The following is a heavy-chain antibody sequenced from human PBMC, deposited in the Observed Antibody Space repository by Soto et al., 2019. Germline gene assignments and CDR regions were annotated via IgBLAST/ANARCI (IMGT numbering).Heavy chain of an antibody. CDR2: IYHGGTT. J-gene: IGHJ4*01. D-gene: IGHD6-19*01. V-gene: IGHV4-38-2*02. Sequence: KTSETLSLTCTVSGYCISSGSYWAWIWQPPGKGPEWIASIYHGGTTFYNPSLKSRITISVDTSNNQFSLKLTSVTAADTAVYYCARVHVMVVAGSTFDYWGHGTLVTVSS. CDR1: GYCISSGSY. CDR3: ARVHVMVVAGSTFDY.